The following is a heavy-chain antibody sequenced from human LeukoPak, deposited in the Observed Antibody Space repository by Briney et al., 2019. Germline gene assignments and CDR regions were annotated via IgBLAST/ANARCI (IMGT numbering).Heavy chain of an antibody. CDR1: GFSFGDYA. CDR2: IHADGGRT. J-gene: IGHJ6*02. Sequence: GGSLRLSCAASGFSFGDYAMHWVRQIPGKGLECVAHIHADGGRTFYADSVNGRFTISRDNGKNFLYLQMNSQTSDDTALYYCSTWAFYHGLDVWGQGTAVTVSS. CDR3: STWAFYHGLDV. V-gene: IGHV3-43*02. D-gene: IGHD2/OR15-2a*01.